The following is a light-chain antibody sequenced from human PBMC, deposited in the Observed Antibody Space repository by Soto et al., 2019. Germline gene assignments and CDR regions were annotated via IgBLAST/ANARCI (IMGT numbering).Light chain of an antibody. V-gene: IGKV3-20*01. CDR2: GAS. CDR3: QQYGTSPRT. CDR1: RSLSSDY. J-gene: IGKJ1*01. Sequence: IVLMQSPGTLSLSPGERATLSCRASRSLSSDYLAWYQQKPGQAPRLLIYGASNRATGIPDRFSGSGSGTDFALTISRLEPEDFAVYYCQQYGTSPRTFGQGTKVDIK.